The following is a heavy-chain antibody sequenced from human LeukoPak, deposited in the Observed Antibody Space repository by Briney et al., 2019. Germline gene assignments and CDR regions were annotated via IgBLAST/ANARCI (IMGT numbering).Heavy chain of an antibody. CDR2: IKQDGSEK. V-gene: IGHV3-7*01. CDR3: ARDLAGPPQEAFDI. J-gene: IGHJ3*02. Sequence: GGSLRLSCAASGLTFSSYWMSWVRQAPGKGLEWVANIKQDGSEKHYVDSVTGRFTISRDNTKNSLYLQMNSLRADDTAVYYCARDLAGPPQEAFDIWGQGTMITVSS. CDR1: GLTFSSYW.